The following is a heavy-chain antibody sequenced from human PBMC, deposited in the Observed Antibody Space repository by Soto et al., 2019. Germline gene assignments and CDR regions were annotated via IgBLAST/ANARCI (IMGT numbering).Heavy chain of an antibody. J-gene: IGHJ4*02. CDR3: ARARRIASFDY. CDR1: GYTFTSYA. D-gene: IGHD6-13*01. CDR2: VNVGNGNT. V-gene: IGHV1-3*01. Sequence: QVQLVQAGAEVKKPGASVKVSCKASGYTFTSYAMHRVRQAPGQRLEGMGWVNVGNGNTKCSQTFQGRDTITRDTSASTAYMELSSLRSGATAVYYCARARRIASFDYWGQGTLVTVSS.